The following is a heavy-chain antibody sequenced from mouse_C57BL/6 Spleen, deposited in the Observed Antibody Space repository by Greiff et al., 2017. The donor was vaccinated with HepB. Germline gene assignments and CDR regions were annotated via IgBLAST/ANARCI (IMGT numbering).Heavy chain of an antibody. J-gene: IGHJ3*01. CDR2: INPNNGGT. Sequence: VQLQQSGPELVKPGASVKIPCKASGYTFTDYNMDWVKQSHGKSLEWIGDINPNNGGTIYNQKFKGKATLTVDKSSSTAYMELRSLTSEDTAVYYCARSSGFARFAYWGQGTLVTVSA. V-gene: IGHV1-18*01. D-gene: IGHD3-2*02. CDR1: GYTFTDYN. CDR3: ARSSGFARFAY.